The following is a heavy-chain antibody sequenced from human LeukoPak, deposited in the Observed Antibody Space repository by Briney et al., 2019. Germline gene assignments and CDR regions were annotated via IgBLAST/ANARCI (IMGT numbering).Heavy chain of an antibody. D-gene: IGHD3-10*01. CDR1: GFTFSSYS. J-gene: IGHJ6*02. V-gene: IGHV3-7*01. Sequence: GSLRLSCAASGFTFSSYSMNWVRQAPGKGLEWVANIKQDGSEKYYVASVKGRFTISRDNAKNSLYLQMISLRAEDTAVYYCARDAELLWFGELLSRHYYYGMDVWGQGTTVTVSS. CDR3: ARDAELLWFGELLSRHYYYGMDV. CDR2: IKQDGSEK.